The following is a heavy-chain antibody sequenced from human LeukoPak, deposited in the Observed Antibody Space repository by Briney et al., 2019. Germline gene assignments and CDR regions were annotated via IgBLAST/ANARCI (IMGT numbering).Heavy chain of an antibody. Sequence: PGGSLRLSCAASGFTFSDYYMSWIRQAPGKGLEWVSYISSSSSYTNYADSVKGRFTISRQNAKNSLYLQMNSLRAEDTAVYYCVRVRGANYYYYYGMDVWGQGTTVTVSS. V-gene: IGHV3-11*03. J-gene: IGHJ6*02. CDR2: ISSSSSYT. D-gene: IGHD3-10*01. CDR1: GFTFSDYY. CDR3: VRVRGANYYYYYGMDV.